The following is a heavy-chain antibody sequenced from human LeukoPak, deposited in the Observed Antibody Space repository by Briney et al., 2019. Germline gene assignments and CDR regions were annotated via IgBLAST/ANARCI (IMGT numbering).Heavy chain of an antibody. Sequence: SVKVSCKASGGTFSSYAISWVRQAPGQGLEWMGGIIPIFGTANYAQKFQDRVTITADESTSTAYLERSSLRSEDTAVYYCARDRGIAAAGTGLGYWGQGTLVPVSS. V-gene: IGHV1-69*13. CDR2: IIPIFGTA. CDR3: ARDRGIAAAGTGLGY. CDR1: GGTFSSYA. J-gene: IGHJ4*02. D-gene: IGHD6-13*01.